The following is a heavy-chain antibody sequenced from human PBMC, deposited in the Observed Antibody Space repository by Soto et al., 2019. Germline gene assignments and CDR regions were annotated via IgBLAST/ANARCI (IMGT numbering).Heavy chain of an antibody. V-gene: IGHV1-24*01. CDR1: GYTLTELS. D-gene: IGHD4-4*01. Sequence: ASVKVSCKVSGYTLTELSMHWVQQSPGKGLEWMGGFDPEDGETIYAQKFQGRVTMTEDTSTDAAYMELSSLRSEDTAVYYCATSLIPSNYVTASFDYWGQGTLVTVSS. J-gene: IGHJ4*02. CDR3: ATSLIPSNYVTASFDY. CDR2: FDPEDGET.